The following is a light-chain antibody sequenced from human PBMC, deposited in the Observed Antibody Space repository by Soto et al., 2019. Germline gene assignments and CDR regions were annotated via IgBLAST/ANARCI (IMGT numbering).Light chain of an antibody. J-gene: IGKJ2*01. CDR3: KQLTSDSPVT. V-gene: IGKV1-9*01. Sequence: DIQLTQSPSFLSASVGDRVTITCRASQGISSYLAWYQQKPGKAPKLLIYAASTLQSGVPSRFIGGVSGTEITLTISSLKPEDFATYCCKQLTSDSPVTFGQGTKLEIK. CDR1: QGISSY. CDR2: AAS.